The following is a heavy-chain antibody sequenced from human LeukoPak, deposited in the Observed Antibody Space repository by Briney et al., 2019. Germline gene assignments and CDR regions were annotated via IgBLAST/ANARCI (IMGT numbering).Heavy chain of an antibody. CDR3: AKEYSGTFSPFPSYFDC. CDR2: ISGSAGRA. J-gene: IGHJ4*02. V-gene: IGHV3-23*01. D-gene: IGHD1-26*01. CDR1: GFTFSSYA. Sequence: GGSLRLSCAASGFTFSSYATSWVRQAPGKGLEWVSAISGSAGRAYYADSVKGRFTISRDNSKNTLYLQMNSLRAEDTAVYYCAKEYSGTFSPFPSYFDCWGQGTLVTVSS.